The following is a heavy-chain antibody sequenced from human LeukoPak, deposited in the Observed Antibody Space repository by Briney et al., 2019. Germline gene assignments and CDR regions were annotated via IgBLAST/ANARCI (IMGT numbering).Heavy chain of an antibody. CDR1: GFTFDNYR. V-gene: IGHV3-23*01. D-gene: IGHD1-26*01. CDR2: VNADGGNT. Sequence: GGSLRLSCAASGFTFDNYRISWVRQAPGKGLEWGSTVNADGGNTYYADSVKGRFTISRDNSKSTLILQMNSLRVEDTALYYCTKRVKYGGTWDHFADWGQGTLVTVSS. J-gene: IGHJ4*02. CDR3: TKRVKYGGTWDHFAD.